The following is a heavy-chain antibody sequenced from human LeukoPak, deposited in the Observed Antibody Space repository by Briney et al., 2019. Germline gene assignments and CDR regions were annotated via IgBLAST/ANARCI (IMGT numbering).Heavy chain of an antibody. CDR2: IIPILGIA. CDR1: GGTFSSYA. CDR3: ANSVDTAMVPQYYFDY. Sequence: SVKVPCKASGGTFSSYAISWVRQAPGQGLEWMGRIIPILGIANYAQKFQGRVTITADKSTSTAYMELSSLRSEDTAVYYCANSVDTAMVPQYYFDYWGQGTLVTVSS. V-gene: IGHV1-69*04. D-gene: IGHD5-18*01. J-gene: IGHJ4*02.